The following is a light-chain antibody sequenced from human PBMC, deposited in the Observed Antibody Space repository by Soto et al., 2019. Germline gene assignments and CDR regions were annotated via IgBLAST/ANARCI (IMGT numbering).Light chain of an antibody. CDR1: QTISSW. J-gene: IGKJ1*01. CDR2: KAS. V-gene: IGKV1-5*03. CDR3: QHYSSYSET. Sequence: DIQMTQSSSTLSGSVGDRVTITCRASQTISSWLAWYQQKPGKAPKLLIYKASTLKSGVPSRFSGSGSGTEFTLTISSLQPDDFATYYCQHYSSYSETFGQGTKVE.